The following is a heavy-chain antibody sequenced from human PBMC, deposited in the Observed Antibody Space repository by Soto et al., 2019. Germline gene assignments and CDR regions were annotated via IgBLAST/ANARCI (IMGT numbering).Heavy chain of an antibody. Sequence: AESLRLSGVASGFTFSGYSMNWGRQAPGKGLEWVSFSGGGTSTIHYADSVRGRFTISRDNAKNALYLQMNSLRDEDTAVYYCARGHDYGDYDRGAIDCWGQGTLVTVSS. V-gene: IGHV3-48*02. CDR1: GFTFSGYS. CDR3: ARGHDYGDYDRGAIDC. J-gene: IGHJ4*02. CDR2: SGGGTSTI. D-gene: IGHD4-17*01.